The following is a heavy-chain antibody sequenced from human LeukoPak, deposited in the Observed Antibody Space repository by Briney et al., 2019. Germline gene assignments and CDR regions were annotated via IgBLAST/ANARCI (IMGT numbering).Heavy chain of an antibody. V-gene: IGHV4-59*01. CDR3: ASGKRGYSHVYADY. CDR2: IYYSGST. Sequence: SETLSLTCVVSGGSINIYYWNWIRQPPGKGLEWIGYIYYSGSTNYNPSLESRVTISIDTSKNQLSLKLRSVTAADSAVYYCASGKRGYSHVYADYWGRGTLVTVSS. D-gene: IGHD5-18*01. J-gene: IGHJ4*02. CDR1: GGSINIYY.